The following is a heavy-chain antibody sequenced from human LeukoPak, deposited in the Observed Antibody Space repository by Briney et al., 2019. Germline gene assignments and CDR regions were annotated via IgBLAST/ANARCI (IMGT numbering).Heavy chain of an antibody. V-gene: IGHV3-9*01. CDR1: GFTFDDYA. Sequence: GGSLRLSCAASGFTFDDYAMHWVRQAPGKGLEWVSGISWNSGSIGYADSVKGRFTISRDNAKNSPYLQMNSLRAEDTALYYCAKERRNRLDYWGQGTLVTVSS. CDR2: ISWNSGSI. D-gene: IGHD1-14*01. CDR3: AKERRNRLDY. J-gene: IGHJ4*02.